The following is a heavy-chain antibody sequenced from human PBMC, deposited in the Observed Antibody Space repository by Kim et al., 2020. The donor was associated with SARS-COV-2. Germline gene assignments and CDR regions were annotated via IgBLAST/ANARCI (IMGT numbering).Heavy chain of an antibody. D-gene: IGHD3-3*01. Sequence: GSLRLSCAASGFTFSSYAVNWVRQAPGKGLEWVSAISSSGGNTYYADSVKGRFTISRDNSKNTLYLQMNSLRAEDTAVYYCAKDRRLYYDFWSGYDRPRDGMDVWGQGTMVTVSS. CDR2: ISSSGGNT. J-gene: IGHJ6*02. V-gene: IGHV3-23*01. CDR3: AKDRRLYYDFWSGYDRPRDGMDV. CDR1: GFTFSSYA.